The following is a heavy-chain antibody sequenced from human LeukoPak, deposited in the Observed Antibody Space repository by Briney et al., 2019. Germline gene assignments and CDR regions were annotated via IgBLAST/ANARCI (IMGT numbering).Heavy chain of an antibody. CDR2: ISYDGSNK. Sequence: GGSLRLSCAASGFTFSSYAMHWVRQAPGKGLEWVAVISYDGSNKYYADSVKGRFTIFRDNSKNTLYLQMNSLRAEDTAVYYCARLVGADDAFDIWGQGTMVTVSS. D-gene: IGHD1-26*01. CDR1: GFTFSSYA. J-gene: IGHJ3*02. V-gene: IGHV3-30*01. CDR3: ARLVGADDAFDI.